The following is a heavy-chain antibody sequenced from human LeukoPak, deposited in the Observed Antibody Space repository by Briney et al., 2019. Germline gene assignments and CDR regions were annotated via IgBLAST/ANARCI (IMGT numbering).Heavy chain of an antibody. CDR2: INHSGST. CDR3: ARSPDYGGNFGAEYFQH. V-gene: IGHV4-34*01. Sequence: SETLSLTCAVYGGSFSGYYWSWIRQPPGKGLEWIGEINHSGSTNYNPSLKSRVTISVDTSKNQFSLKLSSVTAADTAVYYCARSPDYGGNFGAEYFQHWGQGTLVTVSS. D-gene: IGHD4-17*01. J-gene: IGHJ1*01. CDR1: GGSFSGYY.